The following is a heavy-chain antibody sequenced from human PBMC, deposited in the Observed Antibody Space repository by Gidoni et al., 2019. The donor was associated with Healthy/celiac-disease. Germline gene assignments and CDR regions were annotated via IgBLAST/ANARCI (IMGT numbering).Heavy chain of an antibody. CDR3: ARAPRDYYDSSGYWYAFDI. D-gene: IGHD3-22*01. Sequence: EVQLVESGGGLVQPGGSLRLSCAASGFTVSSNYMSWVRQAPGKGLEWVSVIYGGGSTYYADSVKGRFTISRHNSKNTLYLQMNSLRAEDTAVYYCARAPRDYYDSSGYWYAFDIWGQGTMVTVSS. CDR2: IYGGGST. V-gene: IGHV3-53*04. CDR1: GFTVSSNY. J-gene: IGHJ3*02.